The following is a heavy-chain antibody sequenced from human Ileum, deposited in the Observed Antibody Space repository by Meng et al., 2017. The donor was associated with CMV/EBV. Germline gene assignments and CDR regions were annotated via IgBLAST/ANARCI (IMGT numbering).Heavy chain of an antibody. Sequence: QVQLQESRPGLVRPSDTLALTCPVSCGSISTYYWSWFRQPPGKELEWIGYIFYPTSTNYDPALKSRVTISLETSNKQFSLRLSSVTAADTAIYYCAREKTQSYYPSRYFDYWGQGTLVTVSS. CDR1: CGSISTYY. CDR3: AREKTQSYYPSRYFDY. CDR2: IFYPTST. V-gene: IGHV4-59*01. D-gene: IGHD1-26*01. J-gene: IGHJ4*02.